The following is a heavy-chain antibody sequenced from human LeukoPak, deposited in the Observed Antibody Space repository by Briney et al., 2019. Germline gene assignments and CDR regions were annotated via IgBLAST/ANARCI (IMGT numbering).Heavy chain of an antibody. CDR3: TTAPSTTGYSSSWLYYYYYYYMDV. D-gene: IGHD6-13*01. Sequence: GGSLRLSCAASGFTFSNSGMHWVRQAPGKGLEWVGRIKSKTDGGTTDYAAPVKGRFTISRDDSKNTLYLQMNSLKTEDTAVYYCTTAPSTTGYSSSWLYYYYYYYMDVWGKGTTVTVSS. CDR2: IKSKTDGGTT. J-gene: IGHJ6*03. CDR1: GFTFSNSG. V-gene: IGHV3-15*01.